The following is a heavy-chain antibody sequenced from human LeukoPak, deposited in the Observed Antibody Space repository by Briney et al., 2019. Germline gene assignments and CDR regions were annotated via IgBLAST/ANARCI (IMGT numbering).Heavy chain of an antibody. CDR2: INPSGGST. V-gene: IGHV1-46*01. Sequence: ASVKVSCKASGYTFTSYYMHWVRQAPGQGLEWMGIINPSGGSTSYAQKFQGRVTMTRDTSTSTVYMELSSLRSEDTAVYYCARDRGGYCSSTSCLRSDWSDPWGQGTLVTVSS. D-gene: IGHD2-2*01. J-gene: IGHJ5*02. CDR1: GYTFTSYY. CDR3: ARDRGGYCSSTSCLRSDWSDP.